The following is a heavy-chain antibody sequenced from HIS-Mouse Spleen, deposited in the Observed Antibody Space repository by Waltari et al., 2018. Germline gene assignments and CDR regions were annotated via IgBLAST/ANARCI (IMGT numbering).Heavy chain of an antibody. J-gene: IGHJ4*02. Sequence: QVQLVQSGAEVKKPGASVKVSCKASGYTFTGYYMHWVRQAPGQGLEWMGWINPNSGGTNYAKKFQGRVTMTRDTSISTAYMELSRLRSDDTAVYYCARGYLAAGNFDYWGQGTLVTVSS. V-gene: IGHV1-2*02. CDR1: GYTFTGYY. D-gene: IGHD6-13*01. CDR3: ARGYLAAGNFDY. CDR2: INPNSGGT.